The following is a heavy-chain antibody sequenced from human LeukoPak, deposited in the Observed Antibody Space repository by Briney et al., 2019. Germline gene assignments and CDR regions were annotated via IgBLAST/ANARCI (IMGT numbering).Heavy chain of an antibody. CDR3: ARTRYYYNSRSYGAPYYFDY. D-gene: IGHD3-10*01. CDR2: IYYSGST. CDR1: GFTVSSNY. V-gene: IGHV4-39*01. J-gene: IGHJ4*02. Sequence: GSLRLSCAASGFTVSSNYMSWVRQPPGKGLEWIGSIYYSGSTYYNPSLKSRVTISVDTSKNQFSLKLSSVTAADTAVYYCARTRYYYNSRSYGAPYYFDYWGQGTLVTVSS.